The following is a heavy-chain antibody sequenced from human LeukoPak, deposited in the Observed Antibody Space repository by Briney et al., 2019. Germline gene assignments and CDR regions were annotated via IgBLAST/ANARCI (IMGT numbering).Heavy chain of an antibody. CDR3: AKRQGIAVAGNWYFDL. CDR2: IKKDGSEK. CDR1: GFTFSSYW. Sequence: GGSLRLSCAASGFTFSSYWMSWVRQAPGKGLEWVANIKKDGSEKYYVDSVKGRFTISRDNAKTSLYLQMNSLRAEDTAVYYCAKRQGIAVAGNWYFDLWGRGTLVTVSS. J-gene: IGHJ2*01. D-gene: IGHD6-19*01. V-gene: IGHV3-7*01.